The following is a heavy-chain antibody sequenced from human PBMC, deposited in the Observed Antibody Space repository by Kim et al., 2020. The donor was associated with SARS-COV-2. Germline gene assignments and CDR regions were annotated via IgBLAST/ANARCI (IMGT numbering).Heavy chain of an antibody. D-gene: IGHD4-17*01. Sequence: GGSLRLSCAASGFTFSSYWMSWVRQAPGKGLEWVANIKQDGSEKYYVDSVKGRFTISRDNAKNSLYLQMNSLRAEDTAVYYCARAGQLWGPTVTTNYYGMDVWGQGTTVTVSS. CDR2: IKQDGSEK. J-gene: IGHJ6*02. CDR3: ARAGQLWGPTVTTNYYGMDV. V-gene: IGHV3-7*03. CDR1: GFTFSSYW.